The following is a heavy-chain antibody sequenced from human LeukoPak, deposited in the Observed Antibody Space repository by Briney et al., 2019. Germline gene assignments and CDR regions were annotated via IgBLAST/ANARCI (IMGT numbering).Heavy chain of an antibody. V-gene: IGHV4-34*01. CDR1: VGSFRGYY. CDR3: AREGVRSSTFNWFDP. J-gene: IGHJ5*02. D-gene: IGHD2-2*01. Sequence: TSETLSLTCAVYVGSFRGYYWRGIRQPPGKGLEWIGEINHSGNTNYNPFLKSRVTISVDTSKNQFSLKLSSVTAADTGVYYCAREGVRSSTFNWFDPWGQGTLVTVSS. CDR2: INHSGNT.